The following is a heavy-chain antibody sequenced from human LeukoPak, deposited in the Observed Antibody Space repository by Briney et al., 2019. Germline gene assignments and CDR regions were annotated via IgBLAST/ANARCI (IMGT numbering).Heavy chain of an antibody. V-gene: IGHV4-34*01. CDR2: INHSGST. Sequence: SETLSLTCAVYGGSFSGYYWSWIRQPPGKGLEWIGEINHSGSTNYNPSLKSRVTISVDTSKNQFSLKLSSVTAADTAVYYCARGLGYSGSGRGTNWFDPWGQGTLVTVSS. D-gene: IGHD6-6*01. CDR3: ARGLGYSGSGRGTNWFDP. CDR1: GGSFSGYY. J-gene: IGHJ5*02.